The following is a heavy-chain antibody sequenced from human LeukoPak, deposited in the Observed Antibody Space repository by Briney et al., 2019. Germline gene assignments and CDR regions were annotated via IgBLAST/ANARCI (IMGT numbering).Heavy chain of an antibody. CDR2: I. Sequence: GGSLRLSCAASGFTVSGDYMHWVRQAPGKGLEWVSVIKGRFTISRDISKNTLYLRMDSLRAEDTAVYYCAREPWGAKGAAWGMDVWGQGTTVTVSS. D-gene: IGHD1-26*01. CDR3: AREPWGAKGAAWGMDV. J-gene: IGHJ6*02. V-gene: IGHV3-53*01. CDR1: GFTVSGDY.